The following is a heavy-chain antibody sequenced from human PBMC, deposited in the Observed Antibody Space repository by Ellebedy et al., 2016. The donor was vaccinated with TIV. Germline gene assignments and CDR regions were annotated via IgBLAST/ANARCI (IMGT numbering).Heavy chain of an antibody. J-gene: IGHJ6*02. CDR1: GFTFSSYS. V-gene: IGHV3-48*04. Sequence: GGSLRLSXAASGFTFSSYSMNWVRQAPGKGLEWVSYISSSSSTIYYADSVKGRFTISRDNAKNSLYLQMNSLRAEDTAVYYCARTTYYYYYGMDVWGQGTTVTVSS. CDR3: ARTTYYYYYGMDV. D-gene: IGHD1-1*01. CDR2: ISSSSSTI.